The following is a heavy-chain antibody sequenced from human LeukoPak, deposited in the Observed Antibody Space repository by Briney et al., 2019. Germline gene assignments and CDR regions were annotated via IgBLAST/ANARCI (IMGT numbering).Heavy chain of an antibody. D-gene: IGHD3-22*01. CDR1: GGSISSGSYY. Sequence: SQTLSLTCTVSGGSISSGSYYWSWIRQPAGKGLEWIGRIYTSGSTNYNPSLKSRVTISVDTSKNQFSLKLSSVTAADTAVYYCARDKYYYDSSGSTDWYFDLWGRGTLVTVSS. V-gene: IGHV4-61*02. CDR3: ARDKYYYDSSGSTDWYFDL. CDR2: IYTSGST. J-gene: IGHJ2*01.